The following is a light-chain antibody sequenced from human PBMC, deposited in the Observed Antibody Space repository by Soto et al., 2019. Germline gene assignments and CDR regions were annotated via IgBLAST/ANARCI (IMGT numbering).Light chain of an antibody. J-gene: IGKJ4*02. CDR2: GAS. Sequence: EKVMTQSPATLSVSPGERVTLSCRASQSVGTKLAWYQQKPGQAPRLLIYGASTRATGVPARFSDSGSGTEFTLTISSLQSEDLGIYYCQQYDVWPVVTFGGGTKVEIK. V-gene: IGKV3-15*01. CDR1: QSVGTK. CDR3: QQYDVWPVVT.